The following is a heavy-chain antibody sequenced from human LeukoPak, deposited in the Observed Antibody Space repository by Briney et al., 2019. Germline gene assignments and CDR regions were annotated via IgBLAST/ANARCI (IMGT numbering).Heavy chain of an antibody. D-gene: IGHD3-16*01. CDR3: ASFLGGDWYFDL. J-gene: IGHJ2*01. Sequence: GGSLRLSCAASGFTVSSNYMSWVRQAPGKGLEWVSVIYSGGSTYYADSVKGRFTISRDNSKNTLYLQMSSLRAEDTAVYYCASFLGGDWYFDLWGRGTLVTVSS. CDR1: GFTVSSNY. CDR2: IYSGGST. V-gene: IGHV3-66*01.